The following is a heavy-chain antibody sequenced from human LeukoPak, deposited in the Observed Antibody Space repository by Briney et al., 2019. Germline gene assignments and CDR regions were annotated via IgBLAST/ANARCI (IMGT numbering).Heavy chain of an antibody. V-gene: IGHV4-30-2*01. CDR2: IYHSGST. Sequence: PSETLSLTCTVSGGSISSGGYYWSWIRQPPGKGLEWIGYIYHSGSTYYNPSLKSRVTMSVDTSKNQFSLELTTVTAADTAIYYCARSLSSGWFPFNYFDYWSQGTLVTVSS. CDR1: GGSISSGGYY. J-gene: IGHJ4*02. D-gene: IGHD6-19*01. CDR3: ARSLSSGWFPFNYFDY.